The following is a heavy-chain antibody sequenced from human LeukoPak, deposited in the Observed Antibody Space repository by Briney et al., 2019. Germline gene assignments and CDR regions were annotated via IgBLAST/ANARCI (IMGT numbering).Heavy chain of an antibody. V-gene: IGHV1-69*13. CDR2: IIPIFGTA. Sequence: SVKVSCKASGGTFSSYAISWVRQAPGQGLEWMGGIIPIFGTANYAQKFQGRVTITADESTSTAYMELSSLRSEDTAVYYRARVGGRWLQLAYFDYWGQGTLVTVSS. D-gene: IGHD5-24*01. CDR1: GGTFSSYA. CDR3: ARVGGRWLQLAYFDY. J-gene: IGHJ4*02.